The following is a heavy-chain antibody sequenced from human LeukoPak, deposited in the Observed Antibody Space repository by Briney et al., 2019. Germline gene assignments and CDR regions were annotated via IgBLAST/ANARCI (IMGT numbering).Heavy chain of an antibody. CDR2: INPNSGGT. V-gene: IGHV1-2*02. Sequence: GASVKVSCKASGYTFTGYYMHWVRQAPGQGLEWMGWINPNSGGTNYAQKFQGRVTMTRDTSISTAYMELSRLRSDDTAVYYCARTGGYYYGSSGYYAWGYWGQGTLVTVSS. J-gene: IGHJ4*02. CDR1: GYTFTGYY. D-gene: IGHD3-22*01. CDR3: ARTGGYYYGSSGYYAWGY.